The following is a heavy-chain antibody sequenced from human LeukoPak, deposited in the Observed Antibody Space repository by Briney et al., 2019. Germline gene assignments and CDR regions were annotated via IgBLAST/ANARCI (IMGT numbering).Heavy chain of an antibody. V-gene: IGHV1-46*01. CDR1: GYTLTSYH. J-gene: IGHJ4*02. CDR2: INTSGGST. CDR3: ARDEEMATL. D-gene: IGHD5-24*01. Sequence: ASVKVSCKASGYTLTSYHMHWVRQAPGQGLEWMGIINTSGGSTNYAQKFQGRVTMTRDTSTSTAYMELSSLRSEDTAVYYCARDEEMATLWGQGTLVTVSS.